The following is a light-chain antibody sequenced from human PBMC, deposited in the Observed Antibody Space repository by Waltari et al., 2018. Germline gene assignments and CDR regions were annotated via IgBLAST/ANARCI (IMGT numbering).Light chain of an antibody. CDR3: CSATNSVL. CDR2: DVR. J-gene: IGLJ3*02. V-gene: IGLV2-14*01. Sequence: QSALTQPASVSGTPGQSLTISCSGITSDVGVSWYQQDPGKAPKVILYDVRKRPSGVSTRFSGSKSGDTASLTISDLQAEDEATYFCCSATNSVLFGGGTKLTVL. CDR1: TSDVG.